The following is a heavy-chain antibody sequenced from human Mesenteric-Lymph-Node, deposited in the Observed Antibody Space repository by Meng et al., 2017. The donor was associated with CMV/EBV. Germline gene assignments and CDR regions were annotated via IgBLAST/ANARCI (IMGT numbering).Heavy chain of an antibody. CDR2: ISSSSSYI. CDR3: ARIDYGDYGDY. J-gene: IGHJ4*02. D-gene: IGHD4-17*01. V-gene: IGHV3-21*04. Sequence: ETLSLTCAASGFTFSSYSMNWVRQAPGKGLEWVSSISSSSSYIYYADSVKGRFTISRDNSKNTLYLQMNSLRAEDTAVYYCARIDYGDYGDYWGQGTLVTVSS. CDR1: GFTFSSYS.